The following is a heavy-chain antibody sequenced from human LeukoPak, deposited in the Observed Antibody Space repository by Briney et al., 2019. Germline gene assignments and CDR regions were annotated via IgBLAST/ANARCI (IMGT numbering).Heavy chain of an antibody. J-gene: IGHJ4*02. CDR1: GFTFSNAW. CDR2: IKSKTDGGTT. Sequence: GGSLRLSCAASGFTFSNAWMSWVRHAPGKGLEWVGRIKSKTDGGTTDYAAHVKGRFTISRDDSKNTLYLQMNSLKTEDTAVYYCTTAPNSSGYYYAFWGQGTLVTVSS. CDR3: TTAPNSSGYYYAF. D-gene: IGHD3-22*01. V-gene: IGHV3-15*01.